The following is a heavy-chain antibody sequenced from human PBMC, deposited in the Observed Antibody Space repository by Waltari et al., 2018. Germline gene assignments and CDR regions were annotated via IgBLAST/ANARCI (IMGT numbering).Heavy chain of an antibody. Sequence: QLQESGPGLVKPSGTLSLSCAVSGDSVTRTNWWSWVRQSPQRGLEWIGQVLGTGNTNYRPPLASRVTMSLDASNNQFSLKVTSATAADTAVYYCARDRGRGLYLDVWGPGTLVTVSP. CDR1: GDSVTRTNW. J-gene: IGHJ4*02. D-gene: IGHD2-15*01. CDR2: VLGTGNT. V-gene: IGHV4-4*02. CDR3: ARDRGRGLYLDV.